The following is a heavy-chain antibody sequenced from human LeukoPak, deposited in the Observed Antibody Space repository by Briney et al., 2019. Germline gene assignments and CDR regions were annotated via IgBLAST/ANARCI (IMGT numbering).Heavy chain of an antibody. D-gene: IGHD2-2*02. V-gene: IGHV3-20*04. J-gene: IGHJ3*02. CDR3: AREKYCSSTSCYSSDAFDI. CDR2: INWNGGST. CDR1: GFTFDDYG. Sequence: GGSLRLSCAASGFTFDDYGMSWVRQAPGKGLEWVSGINWNGGSTGYADSVKGRFTISRDNAKNSLYLQMNSLRAEDTAVYYCAREKYCSSTSCYSSDAFDIWGQGTMVTVSS.